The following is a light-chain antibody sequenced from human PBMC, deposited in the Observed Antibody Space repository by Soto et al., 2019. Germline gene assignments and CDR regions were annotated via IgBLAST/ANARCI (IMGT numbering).Light chain of an antibody. Sequence: DIQMTQSPSSLSASVGDRVTITCRASESIARHLNWYQQRPGKAPKLLIYDAFTLQNGVPSRFRGGGSGTDFTLTISNLQPEDFAPYYCQQTYSTLSITFGQGTRLEI. J-gene: IGKJ5*01. V-gene: IGKV1-39*01. CDR3: QQTYSTLSIT. CDR2: DAF. CDR1: ESIARH.